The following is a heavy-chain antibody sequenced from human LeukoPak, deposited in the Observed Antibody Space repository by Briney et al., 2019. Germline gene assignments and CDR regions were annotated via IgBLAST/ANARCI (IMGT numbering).Heavy chain of an antibody. CDR1: EYTFTSYV. CDR2: MNPNSGNT. D-gene: IGHD2-15*01. Sequence: ASVKVSCKASEYTFTSYVINWVRQATGQGLEWMGWMNPNSGNTFYAQKFQGRVTMTRYTSISTAYMELSSLRSEDTAMYYCARKNYCSGGSCYSRGWFDPWGQGTLVTVSS. V-gene: IGHV1-8*01. CDR3: ARKNYCSGGSCYSRGWFDP. J-gene: IGHJ5*02.